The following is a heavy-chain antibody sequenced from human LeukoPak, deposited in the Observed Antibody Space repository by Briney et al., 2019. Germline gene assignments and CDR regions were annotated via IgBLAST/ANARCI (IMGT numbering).Heavy chain of an antibody. Sequence: SETLSLTCTVSGGSLSSYSWSWIRQPPGKGLEWIGYICNSGSTNYNPSLKSRVTISLDTSKNQFSLKLTSVTAADTAVYYCARGVRYFDLWGRGTLVTVSS. D-gene: IGHD3-10*01. J-gene: IGHJ2*01. CDR1: GGSLSSYS. V-gene: IGHV4-59*01. CDR2: ICNSGST. CDR3: ARGVRYFDL.